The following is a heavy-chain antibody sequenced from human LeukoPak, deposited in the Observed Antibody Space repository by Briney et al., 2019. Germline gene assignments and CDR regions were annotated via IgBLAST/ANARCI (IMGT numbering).Heavy chain of an antibody. CDR3: AKGSGRGYSYGLEY. CDR1: GFTFSSYG. V-gene: IGHV3-23*01. J-gene: IGHJ4*02. D-gene: IGHD5-18*01. CDR2: ISSSAGST. Sequence: GGSLRLSCVASGFTFSSYGMTWVRQAPGKGPEWVSVISSSAGSTYYADSVKGRFTISRDNSKNTLYLQMNSLRAEDTAVYYCAKGSGRGYSYGLEYWGQGTLVTVSS.